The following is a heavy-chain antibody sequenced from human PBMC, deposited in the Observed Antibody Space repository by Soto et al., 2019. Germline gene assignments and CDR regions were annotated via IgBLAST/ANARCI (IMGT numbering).Heavy chain of an antibody. CDR3: AREQLVYNWFDP. V-gene: IGHV4-31*03. CDR1: GGSISSGGYY. CDR2: IYYSGST. J-gene: IGHJ5*02. D-gene: IGHD6-13*01. Sequence: SGTLSLTCTVSGGSISSGGYYWSWIRQHPGKGLEWIGYIYYSGSTYYNPSLKSRVTISVDTSKNQFSLKLSSVTAADTAVYYCAREQLVYNWFDPWGQGTLVTV.